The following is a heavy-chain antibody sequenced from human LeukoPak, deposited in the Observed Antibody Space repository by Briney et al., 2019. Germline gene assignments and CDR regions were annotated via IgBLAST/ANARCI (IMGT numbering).Heavy chain of an antibody. D-gene: IGHD1-26*01. CDR3: AREWESWLDP. V-gene: IGHV4-59*01. CDR1: GGSISSYY. CDR2: IYYSGST. J-gene: IGHJ5*02. Sequence: SETLSLTCTVSGGSISSYYWSWIRQPPGKGLEWIGYIYYSGSTNYNPSLKSRVTISVDTSKNQFSLKLSSVTAADTAVYYCAREWESWLDPWGQGTLVTVSS.